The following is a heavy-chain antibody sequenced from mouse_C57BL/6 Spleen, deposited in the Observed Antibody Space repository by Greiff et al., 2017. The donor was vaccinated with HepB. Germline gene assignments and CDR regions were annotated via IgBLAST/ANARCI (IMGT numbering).Heavy chain of an antibody. J-gene: IGHJ3*01. CDR1: CFTFTYYS. CDR3: ARGDYYYGSSPFAY. D-gene: IGHD1-1*01. Sequence: QVQLMQSGPELVKPGASVKISCKASCFTFTYYSMNWVQQRPGQGLEWFGWIFPGSGSTYYNEKFKGKATLTVDKSSSTAYMLLSSLTSEDSAVYFCARGDYYYGSSPFAYWGQGTLVTVSA. CDR2: IFPGSGST. V-gene: IGHV1-75*01.